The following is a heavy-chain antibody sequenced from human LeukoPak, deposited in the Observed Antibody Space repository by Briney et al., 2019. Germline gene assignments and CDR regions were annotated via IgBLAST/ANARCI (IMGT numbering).Heavy chain of an antibody. CDR1: GGSISSGSYY. Sequence: PSQTLSLTCTVSGGSISSGSYYWSWIRQPAGKGLEWIGRIYTSGSTNYNPSLKSRVTISVDTSKNQFSLKLSSVTAADTAVYYCARCALGLPDNYFDYWDQGTLVTVSS. CDR3: ARCALGLPDNYFDY. D-gene: IGHD1-26*01. J-gene: IGHJ4*02. V-gene: IGHV4-61*02. CDR2: IYTSGST.